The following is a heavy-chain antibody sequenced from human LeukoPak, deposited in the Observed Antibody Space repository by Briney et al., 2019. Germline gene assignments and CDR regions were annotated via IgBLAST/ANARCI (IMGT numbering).Heavy chain of an antibody. Sequence: SETLSLTCTVSGGSISSSSYYWGWIRQPPGKGLEWIGSIYYSGSTYYNPSLKSRVTISVDTSKNHFSLKLSSMTAADTAIYYCAREPIAAAGPFGFWGQGTLVTVSS. CDR3: AREPIAAAGPFGF. CDR2: IYYSGST. CDR1: GGSISSSSYY. D-gene: IGHD6-13*01. J-gene: IGHJ4*02. V-gene: IGHV4-39*02.